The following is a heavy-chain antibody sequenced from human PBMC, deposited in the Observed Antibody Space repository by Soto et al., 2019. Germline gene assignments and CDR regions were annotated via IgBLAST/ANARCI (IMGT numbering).Heavy chain of an antibody. CDR1: GYSFTNND. V-gene: IGHV1-8*01. CDR2: MNPGSGDT. Sequence: WASVKVSCKASGYSFTNNDVSWVRQATGQGLEWMGWMNPGSGDTGYVQKFQGRVTMTRDISIATAYMELSSLRSDDTAIYYCARMETFGSLNWFDPWGQGTLVTVSS. D-gene: IGHD3-16*01. CDR3: ARMETFGSLNWFDP. J-gene: IGHJ5*02.